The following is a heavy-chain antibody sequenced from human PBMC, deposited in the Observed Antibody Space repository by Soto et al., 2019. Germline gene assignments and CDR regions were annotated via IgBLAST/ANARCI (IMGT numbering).Heavy chain of an antibody. V-gene: IGHV3-23*01. D-gene: IGHD2-8*02. CDR1: EFSFSRYA. Sequence: PGGSLRLSCVASEFSFSRYAMTWVRQAAGKGLQWVAGLGPDGRNTFYGESVRGRFTISRDNSRNTLYLQMNSLTAGDTALYYCAKATATGGGAFDICGQGTMVTVS. J-gene: IGHJ3*02. CDR2: LGPDGRNT. CDR3: AKATATGGGAFDI.